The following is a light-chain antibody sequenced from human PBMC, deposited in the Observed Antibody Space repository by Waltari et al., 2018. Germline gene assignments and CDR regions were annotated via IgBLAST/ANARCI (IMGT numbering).Light chain of an antibody. V-gene: IGLV2-14*03. CDR2: NVS. CDR3: ASYTTSSTYVL. CDR1: ISDVGGYNY. Sequence: QSALTQPASVSGSPGQSITISCTGTISDVGGYNYVSWHQQHPGKAPKILIFNVSKRPSGVSTRCSGSKSGNTASLTISGLQAEDEAAYYCASYTTSSTYVLFGGGTTLTVL. J-gene: IGLJ2*01.